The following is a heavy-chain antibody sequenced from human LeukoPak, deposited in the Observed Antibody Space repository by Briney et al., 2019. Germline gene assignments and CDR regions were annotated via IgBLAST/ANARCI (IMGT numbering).Heavy chain of an antibody. V-gene: IGHV4-39*01. D-gene: IGHD6-19*01. J-gene: IGHJ4*02. CDR2: IYYSGST. Sequence: SETLSLTCTVSGGSISSSSYYWGWIRQPPGKGLEWIGSIYYSGSTYYNASLQSRVTISIDMSKNQFSLRLSSVTAADTAMYYCVKSGGYGLIDYWGQGTLVTVSS. CDR1: GGSISSSSYY. CDR3: VKSGGYGLIDY.